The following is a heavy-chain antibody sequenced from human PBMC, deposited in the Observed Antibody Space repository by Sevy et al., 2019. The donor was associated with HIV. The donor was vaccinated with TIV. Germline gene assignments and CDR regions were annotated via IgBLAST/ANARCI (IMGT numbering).Heavy chain of an antibody. D-gene: IGHD2-2*01. J-gene: IGHJ4*02. Sequence: GGSLRLSCAASGFTFSSYAMSWDRQAPGKGLEWVSAISGSGGSTYYAHSVKGRFTISRDNSKNTLYLQMNSLRAEDTAVYYCARIQSIVVVPAAPMAHWGQGTLVTVSS. V-gene: IGHV3-23*01. CDR2: ISGSGGST. CDR3: ARIQSIVVVPAAPMAH. CDR1: GFTFSSYA.